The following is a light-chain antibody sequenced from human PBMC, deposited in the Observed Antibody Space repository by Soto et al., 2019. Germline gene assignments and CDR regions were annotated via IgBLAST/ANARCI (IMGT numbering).Light chain of an antibody. CDR2: DVS. CDR3: SSYTSSSTGV. J-gene: IGLJ3*02. CDR1: SSDVGGYNY. V-gene: IGLV2-14*01. Sequence: QSVLTQPASVSGSPGQSITISCTGTSSDVGGYNYVSWYQQHPGKAPKLMIYDVSNRPSGVSNRFSGSKSGNTASPTISGLQAEDEADYYCSSYTSSSTGVFGGGTKLTVL.